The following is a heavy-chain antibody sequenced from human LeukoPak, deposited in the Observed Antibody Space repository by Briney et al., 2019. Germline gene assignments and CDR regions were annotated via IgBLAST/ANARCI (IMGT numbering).Heavy chain of an antibody. J-gene: IGHJ4*02. CDR3: ARSGGSGFQLDS. CDR1: GGSIGSYY. V-gene: IGHV4-4*07. Sequence: PSETLSLTCTVSGGSIGSYYWSWIRQPAGKGLEWIGRSYTTGSTNYNPSFKSRVTMSLDTSKNQLSLNLSSVTAADTAVYYCARSGGSGFQLDSWGQGTLVTVSS. D-gene: IGHD1-26*01. CDR2: SYTTGST.